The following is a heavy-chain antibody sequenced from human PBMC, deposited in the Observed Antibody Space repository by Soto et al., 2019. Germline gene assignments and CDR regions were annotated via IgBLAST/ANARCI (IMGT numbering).Heavy chain of an antibody. J-gene: IGHJ3*02. V-gene: IGHV4-34*01. CDR2: INHSGST. Sequence: SETLSLTCAVYGGSFSGYYWSWIRQPPGKGLEWIGEINHSGSTNYNPSLKSRVTISVDTSKNQFSLKLSSVTAADTAVYYCARTPYDYIWGSYRFGAFDIWGQGTMVTVSS. CDR3: ARTPYDYIWGSYRFGAFDI. D-gene: IGHD3-16*02. CDR1: GGSFSGYY.